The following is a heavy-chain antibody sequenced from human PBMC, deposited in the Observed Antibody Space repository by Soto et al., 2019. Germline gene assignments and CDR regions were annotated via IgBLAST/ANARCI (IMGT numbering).Heavy chain of an antibody. CDR1: CVTYRSND. V-gene: IGHV3-30-3*01. CDR3: ARSPRDVDTAMAPIIIPYYYYYGMEV. Sequence: RXPWAASCVTYRSNDMHWGGQAAGKVMEWVAVISYDGSNKYYADSVKGRFTISRDNSKNTLYLQMNSLRAEDTAVYYCARSPRDVDTAMAPIIIPYYYYYGMEVWGQGTTVTVSS. J-gene: IGHJ6*02. D-gene: IGHD5-18*01. CDR2: ISYDGSNK.